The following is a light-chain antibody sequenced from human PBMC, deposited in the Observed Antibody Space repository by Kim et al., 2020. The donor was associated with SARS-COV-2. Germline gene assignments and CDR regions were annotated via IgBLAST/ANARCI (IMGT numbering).Light chain of an antibody. CDR2: QDT. CDR3: QAWDNTWV. V-gene: IGLV3-1*01. Sequence: SYELTQPPSVSVSPGQTVTITCSGDKLGEKYSSWYQQQPGQAPVLVIYQDTKRPSGIPERFAGSNSGNTATLTICGAQAMDEADYYCQAWDNTWVFGGGTQLTVL. CDR1: KLGEKY. J-gene: IGLJ3*02.